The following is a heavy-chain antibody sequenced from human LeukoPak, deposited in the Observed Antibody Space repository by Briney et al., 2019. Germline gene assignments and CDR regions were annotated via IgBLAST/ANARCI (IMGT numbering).Heavy chain of an antibody. Sequence: PSETLSLTCTVSGGSISSYYWSWIRQPPGKGLEWIGNIHYSGSTNYNPSLKSRVTISVDTSKNQFSLRLSSVIAADTAVYYCAIHGGAATGWFDPWGQGTLVTVSS. D-gene: IGHD2-15*01. CDR3: AIHGGAATGWFDP. CDR1: GGSISSYY. J-gene: IGHJ5*02. CDR2: IHYSGST. V-gene: IGHV4-59*01.